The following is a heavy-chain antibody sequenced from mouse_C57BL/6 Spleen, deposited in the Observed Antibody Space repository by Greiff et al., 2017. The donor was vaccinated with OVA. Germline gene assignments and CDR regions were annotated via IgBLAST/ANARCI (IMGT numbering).Heavy chain of an antibody. V-gene: IGHV5-9*04. CDR3: ARPYYGYDGYFDV. CDR2: ISGGGGNT. J-gene: IGHJ1*03. CDR1: GFTFSSYT. Sequence: EVHLVESGGGLVKPGGSLKLSCAASGFTFSSYTMSWVRQTPEKRLAWVATISGGGGNTYYPASVKGRFTISRDNAKNTLYLQMSSLRSEDTAVYYCARPYYGYDGYFDVWGTGTTVTVSS. D-gene: IGHD2-9*01.